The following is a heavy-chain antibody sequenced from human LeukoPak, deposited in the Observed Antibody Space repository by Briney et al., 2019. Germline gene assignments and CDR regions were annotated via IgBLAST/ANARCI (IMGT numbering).Heavy chain of an antibody. CDR3: AISTYSYGSRYYFDY. D-gene: IGHD5-18*01. CDR2: IGSSSSYI. J-gene: IGHJ4*02. CDR1: ELTFSSYS. Sequence: GGSLRLSCAASELTFSSYSMNWVRQAPGKGLEWVSSIGSSSSYIYYADSVKGRFTISRDNTKNSLYLQMNSLRAEDTAVYYCAISTYSYGSRYYFDYWGQGTLVTVSS. V-gene: IGHV3-21*01.